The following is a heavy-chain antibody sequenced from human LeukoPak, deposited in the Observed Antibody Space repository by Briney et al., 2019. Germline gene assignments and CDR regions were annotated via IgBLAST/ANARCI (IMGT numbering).Heavy chain of an antibody. CDR3: ARAGYTSTWTFDY. Sequence: SETLSLTCSVSGGSIRSYFWSWIRQSAGRGLEHIGRIFSTGSTNYSPSLKSRVSMSVDTSKNQFSLTLRSVTAADTAIYYCARAGYTSTWTFDYWGQGILVTVSS. V-gene: IGHV4-4*07. CDR1: GGSIRSYF. CDR2: IFSTGST. D-gene: IGHD6-13*01. J-gene: IGHJ4*02.